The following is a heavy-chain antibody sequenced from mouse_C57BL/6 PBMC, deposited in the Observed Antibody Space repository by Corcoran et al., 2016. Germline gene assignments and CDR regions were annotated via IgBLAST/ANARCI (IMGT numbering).Heavy chain of an antibody. CDR2: IYPRSGNT. Sequence: QVQLQQSGAELARPGASVKLSCKASGYTFTSYGISWVKQRTGQGLEWIGEIYPRSGNTDYNEKFKGKATLTADKASSTAYMELRSLTSEDSAVYFCAILEGSYVYYYAMYFWGQGTSVTVSS. D-gene: IGHD2-14*01. J-gene: IGHJ4*01. CDR1: GYTFTSYG. V-gene: IGHV1-81*01. CDR3: AILEGSYVYYYAMYF.